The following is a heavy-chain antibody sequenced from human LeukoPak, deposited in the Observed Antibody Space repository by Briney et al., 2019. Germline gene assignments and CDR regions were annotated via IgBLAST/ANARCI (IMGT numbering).Heavy chain of an antibody. CDR1: GSISTNYW. Sequence: GESLKISCKGSGSISTNYWIGWVRQLPGKGLEWMGIIYLGDSDTRYSPSFQGQVTISADKSITTAYLQWSSLKASDTAIYYCARHPSYTSGWPLDYWGQGTLVTVSS. CDR3: ARHPSYTSGWPLDY. V-gene: IGHV5-51*01. D-gene: IGHD6-19*01. J-gene: IGHJ4*02. CDR2: IYLGDSDT.